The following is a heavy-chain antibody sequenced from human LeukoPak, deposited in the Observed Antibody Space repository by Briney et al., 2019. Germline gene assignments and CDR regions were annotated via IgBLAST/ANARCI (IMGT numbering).Heavy chain of an antibody. V-gene: IGHV1-69*04. CDR2: IIPILGIA. J-gene: IGHJ6*02. CDR3: ARDTNSPGEYYYYYGMDV. D-gene: IGHD3-10*01. Sequence: SVKVSYKASGGTFSSYAISWVRQAPGQGLECMGRIIPILGIANYAQKFQGRVTITADKSTSTAYMELSSLRSEDTAVYYCARDTNSPGEYYYYYGMDVWGQGTTVTVSS. CDR1: GGTFSSYA.